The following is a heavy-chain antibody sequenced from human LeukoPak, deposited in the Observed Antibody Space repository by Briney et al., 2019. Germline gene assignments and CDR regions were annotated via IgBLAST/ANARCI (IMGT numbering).Heavy chain of an antibody. D-gene: IGHD2-15*01. CDR3: ARGYCSGGNCYSTDY. J-gene: IGHJ4*02. Sequence: GGSLRLSCAASGFTFSTYSMNWVRQAPGKGLEWVSAISSGSSYIHYAESVEGRFTISRDNAKNSLYLQMSSLRAEDTAVYYCARGYCSGGNCYSTDYWGQGTLVTVSS. V-gene: IGHV3-21*01. CDR2: ISSGSSYI. CDR1: GFTFSTYS.